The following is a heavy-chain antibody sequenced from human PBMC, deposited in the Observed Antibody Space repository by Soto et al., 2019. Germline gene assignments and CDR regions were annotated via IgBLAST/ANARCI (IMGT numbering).Heavy chain of an antibody. V-gene: IGHV3-48*03. CDR2: ISSSGYTI. Sequence: EVQLVESGGGLVQPGGSLRLSCAASGFTFSSYEMNWVRQAPGKGLEWVSYISSSGYTIYYADSVKGRFTISRDNAKNSLYLQMNSLRAEDTAIYYCARGDYGDYVRYFDLWDRGTLVTVSS. D-gene: IGHD4-17*01. CDR1: GFTFSSYE. J-gene: IGHJ2*01. CDR3: ARGDYGDYVRYFDL.